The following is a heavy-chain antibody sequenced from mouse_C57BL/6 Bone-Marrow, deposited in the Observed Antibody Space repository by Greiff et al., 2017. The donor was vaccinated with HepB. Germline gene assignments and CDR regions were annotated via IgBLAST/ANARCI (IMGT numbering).Heavy chain of an antibody. CDR2: INPSTGGT. J-gene: IGHJ1*03. Sequence: VLLQQSGPELVKPGASVKISCKASGYSFTGYYMNWVKQSPEKSLEWIGEINPSTGGTTYNQKFKAKATLTVDKSSSTAYMQLKSLTSEDSAVYYCAKCRSYGNYVRYWYFDVWGTGTTVTVSS. V-gene: IGHV1-42*01. D-gene: IGHD2-1*01. CDR3: AKCRSYGNYVRYWYFDV. CDR1: GYSFTGYY.